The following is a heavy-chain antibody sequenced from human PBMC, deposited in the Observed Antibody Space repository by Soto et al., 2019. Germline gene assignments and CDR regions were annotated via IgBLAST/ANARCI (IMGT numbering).Heavy chain of an antibody. J-gene: IGHJ4*02. CDR2: ISNSGDKT. CDR1: GFTFSGFY. Sequence: EVQLLESGGGLVQPGGSLRLSCAASGFTFSGFYMNWVRQAPGKGLEWVSAISNSGDKTHYADSVMGRFTISRDKSKNTLFLKMNSLGAEDTAIYYCVKAVWAHWGQGTLVTVSS. V-gene: IGHV3-23*01. CDR3: VKAVWAH. D-gene: IGHD7-27*01.